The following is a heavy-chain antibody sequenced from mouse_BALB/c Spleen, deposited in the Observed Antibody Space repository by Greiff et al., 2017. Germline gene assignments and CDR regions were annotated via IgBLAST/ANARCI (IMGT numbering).Heavy chain of an antibody. CDR2: INPSSGYT. CDR1: GYTFTSYT. D-gene: IGHD1-1*01. Sequence: GQLQQSGAELARPGASVKMSCKASGYTFTSYTMHWVKQRPGQGLEWIGYINPSSGYTNYNQKFKDKATLTADKSSSTAYMQLSSLTSEDSAVYYCAGNYYGSKAMDYWGQGTSVTVSS. J-gene: IGHJ4*01. CDR3: AGNYYGSKAMDY. V-gene: IGHV1-4*01.